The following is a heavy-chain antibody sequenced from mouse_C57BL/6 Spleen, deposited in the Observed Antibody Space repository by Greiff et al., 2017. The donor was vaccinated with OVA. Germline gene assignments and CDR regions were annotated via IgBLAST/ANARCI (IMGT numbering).Heavy chain of an antibody. Sequence: EVMLVESGGGLVKPGGSLKLSCAASGFTFSSYAMSWVRQTPEKRLEWVATISDGGSYTYYPDNVKGRFTISRDNAKNNLYLQMSHLKSEDTAMYYCARSGGKLSPFGYWGQGTLVTVSA. D-gene: IGHD1-3*01. V-gene: IGHV5-4*03. CDR3: ARSGGKLSPFGY. CDR2: ISDGGSYT. J-gene: IGHJ3*01. CDR1: GFTFSSYA.